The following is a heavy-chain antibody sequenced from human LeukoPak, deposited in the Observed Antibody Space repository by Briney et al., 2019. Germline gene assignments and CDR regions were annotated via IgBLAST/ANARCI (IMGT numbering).Heavy chain of an antibody. Sequence: PGGSLRLSCSASGFTFSSYEMNWVHQAPGKGLEWVSYISSSGSTIYYADSVKGRFTISRDNAKNSLYLQMNSLRTEDTAVYYCARDFGHWELNRGYYFDYWGQGTLVTVSS. J-gene: IGHJ4*02. CDR3: ARDFGHWELNRGYYFDY. V-gene: IGHV3-48*03. CDR2: ISSSGSTI. CDR1: GFTFSSYE. D-gene: IGHD1-26*01.